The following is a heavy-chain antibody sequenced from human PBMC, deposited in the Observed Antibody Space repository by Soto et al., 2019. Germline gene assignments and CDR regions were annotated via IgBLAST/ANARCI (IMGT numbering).Heavy chain of an antibody. D-gene: IGHD3-16*01. CDR3: AREGGGGSGSDY. J-gene: IGHJ4*02. Sequence: ASVKVSCKASGFTFSSYGFTWVRQAPGQGLEWMGWISAYNGNTNYAQKFQDRVTLTTDTSTSTAYMELRSLRSDDTAVYYCAREGGGGSGSDYWGQGTLVTVSS. V-gene: IGHV1-18*01. CDR1: GFTFSSYG. CDR2: ISAYNGNT.